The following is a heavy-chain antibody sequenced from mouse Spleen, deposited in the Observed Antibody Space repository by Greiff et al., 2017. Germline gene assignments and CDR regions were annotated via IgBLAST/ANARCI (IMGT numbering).Heavy chain of an antibody. CDR1: GFTFSSFG. J-gene: IGHJ4*01. V-gene: IGHV5-17*02. CDR3: ARGGDGYYDAMDY. CDR2: ISSGSSTI. D-gene: IGHD2-3*01. Sequence: EVQRVESGGGLVQPGGSRKLSCAASGFTFSSFGMHWVRQAPEKGLEWVAYISSGSSTIYYADTVKGRFTISRDNPKNTLFLQMTSLRSEDTAMYYCARGGDGYYDAMDYWGQGTSVTVSS.